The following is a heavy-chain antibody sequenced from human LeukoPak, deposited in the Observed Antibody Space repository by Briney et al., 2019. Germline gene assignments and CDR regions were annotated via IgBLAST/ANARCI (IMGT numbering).Heavy chain of an antibody. CDR2: NSSSSSYI. V-gene: IGHV3-21*01. J-gene: IGHJ6*02. CDR1: GFTFSSYS. Sequence: GGSLRLSCAASGFTFSSYSMNWVRQAPGKGLEWVSSNSSSSSYIYYADSVKGRFTISRDNAKNSLYLQMNSLRAEDTAVYYCARERPYYYGMDVWGQGTTVTVSS. CDR3: ARERPYYYGMDV.